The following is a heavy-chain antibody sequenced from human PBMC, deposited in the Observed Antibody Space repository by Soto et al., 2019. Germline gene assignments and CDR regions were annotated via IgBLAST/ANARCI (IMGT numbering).Heavy chain of an antibody. CDR1: GDSISSYF. CDR3: ARGSEAWFDP. Sequence: SETLSLTCTVSGDSISSYFWSWIRQPPGQGLEWIGYVYSTEITNYNPSLKSRVAMSIDTSKNQFSLKVRSVTAADTAVYYCARGSEAWFDPCGQGTLVTVS. J-gene: IGHJ5*02. V-gene: IGHV4-59*01. CDR2: VYSTEIT.